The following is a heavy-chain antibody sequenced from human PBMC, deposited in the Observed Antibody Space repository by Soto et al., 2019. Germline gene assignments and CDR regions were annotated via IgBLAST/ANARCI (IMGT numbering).Heavy chain of an antibody. CDR3: AKAYDVWSGYPSQVSMFYY. V-gene: IGHV3-23*01. D-gene: IGHD3-3*01. J-gene: IGHJ4*02. CDR1: GFTFSSYA. CDR2: ISGSGGST. Sequence: EVQLLESGGGLVQPGGSLRLSCAASGFTFSSYAMSWVRQAPGKGLEWVSAISGSGGSTYYADSVKGRFTISRDNSKNTLYLQMNSLGAEDTAVDYCAKAYDVWSGYPSQVSMFYYWGQGTLVTVCS.